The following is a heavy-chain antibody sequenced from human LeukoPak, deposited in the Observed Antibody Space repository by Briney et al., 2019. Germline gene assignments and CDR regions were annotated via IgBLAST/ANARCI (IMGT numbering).Heavy chain of an antibody. V-gene: IGHV4-31*03. J-gene: IGHJ4*02. CDR2: IYYSGST. D-gene: IGHD2-2*01. CDR3: ARGASRHCSSTSCYGGPPVY. CDR1: GXSISSGGYY. Sequence: PSETLSLTCTVSGXSISSGGYYWSWIRQHPGKGLEWIGYIYYSGSTYYNPSLKSRVTISVDTSKNQFSLKLSSVTAADTAVYYCARGASRHCSSTSCYGGPPVYRGQGTLVTVSS.